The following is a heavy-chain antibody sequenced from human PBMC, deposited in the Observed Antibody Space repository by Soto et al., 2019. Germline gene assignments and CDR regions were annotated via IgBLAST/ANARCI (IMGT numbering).Heavy chain of an antibody. J-gene: IGHJ4*02. D-gene: IGHD2-15*01. CDR3: ARGYCSGCSCYSYYFDY. V-gene: IGHV1-69*13. CDR1: GGTFSSYA. CDR2: IIPIFGTA. Sequence: SVKVSCKASGGTFSSYAISWVRQAPGQGLEWMGGIIPIFGTANYAQKFQGRVTITADESTSTAYMELSSLRSEDTAVYYCARGYCSGCSCYSYYFDYWGQGTLVTVSS.